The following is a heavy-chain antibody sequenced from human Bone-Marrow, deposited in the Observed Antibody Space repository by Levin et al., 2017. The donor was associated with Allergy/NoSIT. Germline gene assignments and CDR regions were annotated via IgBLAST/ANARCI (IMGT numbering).Heavy chain of an antibody. CDR1: GYTLTELS. J-gene: IGHJ4*02. V-gene: IGHV1-24*01. CDR3: TTGDTSGYFEY. CDR2: FDLEGGKT. Sequence: ASVKVSCKVSGYTLTELSIHWVRQAPGKGLEWMGGFDLEGGKTIYAQKFQGRVTMTEDTSTDTAYMELSSLRSEDTAVYYCTTGDTSGYFEYWGQGTLVTVSS. D-gene: IGHD3-22*01.